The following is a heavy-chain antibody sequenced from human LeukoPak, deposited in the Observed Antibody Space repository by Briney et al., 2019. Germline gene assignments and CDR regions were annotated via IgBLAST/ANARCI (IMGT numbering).Heavy chain of an antibody. CDR1: GHSFTSYW. V-gene: IGHV5-51*01. CDR3: ASSESDYYYYGMDV. Sequence: PGESLKISCKGSGHSFTSYWIGWVRQMPGTGLEWMGIIYPGDSDTRYSPSFQGQVTISADRSISTAYLQRSSLKASDTAMYYCASSESDYYYYGMDVWGQGATVTVSS. J-gene: IGHJ6*02. CDR2: IYPGDSDT.